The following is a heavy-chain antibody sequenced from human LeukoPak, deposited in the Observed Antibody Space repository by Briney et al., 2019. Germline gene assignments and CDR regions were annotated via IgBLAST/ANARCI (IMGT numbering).Heavy chain of an antibody. V-gene: IGHV5-51*01. CDR2: INPGDSDT. D-gene: IGHD3-16*02. CDR1: GYSFTSYW. J-gene: IGHJ4*02. CDR3: ALYDYVWGSYRPFDY. Sequence: GESLKISCKGSGYSFTSYWIGWVRQMPGKGLEWMGIINPGDSDTRYSPSFQGQVTISADKSISTAYLQWSSLKASDTAMYYCALYDYVWGSYRPFDYWGQGTLVTVSS.